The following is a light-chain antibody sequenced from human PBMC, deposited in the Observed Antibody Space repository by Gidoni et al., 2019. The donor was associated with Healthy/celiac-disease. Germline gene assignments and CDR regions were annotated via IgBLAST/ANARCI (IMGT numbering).Light chain of an antibody. CDR2: AAS. J-gene: IGKJ1*01. Sequence: DIPMTQSPSSVSASVGDRVTITCRASQGISSWLAWYQQKPGKAPKLLIYAASSLQSGVPSRFSGSGGTDFTLTISSLQPEDFATYYCQQANSFPPWTFGQGTKVEIK. CDR1: QGISSW. V-gene: IGKV1-12*01. CDR3: QQANSFPPWT.